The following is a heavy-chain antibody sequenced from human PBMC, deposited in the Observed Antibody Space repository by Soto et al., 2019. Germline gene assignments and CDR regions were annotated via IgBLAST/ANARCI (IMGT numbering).Heavy chain of an antibody. Sequence: VQLVESGGGLVQPGGSLTLSCVASGSTFEDYAMHWVRQAPGKGLEWVAGIYWGSNRIGYADSVKGRFATSRDNAKRSLYLQMNSLTGDDTAFYYCTKDVTAGGADVWARGPWSPSPQ. V-gene: IGHV3-9*01. CDR2: IYWGSNRI. CDR1: GSTFEDYA. J-gene: IGHJ6*04. D-gene: IGHD2-21*01. CDR3: TKDVTAGGADV.